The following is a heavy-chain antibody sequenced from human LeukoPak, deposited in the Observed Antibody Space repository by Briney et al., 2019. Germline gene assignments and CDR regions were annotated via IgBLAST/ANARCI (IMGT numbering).Heavy chain of an antibody. Sequence: AGSLRLSCAASGFTFSSYSMNWVRQAPGKGLEWVSSISSSSSYIYYADSVKGRFTISRDNAKNSLYLQMNSLRAEDTAVYYCARDVGGSYSTGYWGQGTLVTVSS. D-gene: IGHD1-26*01. CDR2: ISSSSSYI. CDR3: ARDVGGSYSTGY. J-gene: IGHJ4*02. CDR1: GFTFSSYS. V-gene: IGHV3-21*01.